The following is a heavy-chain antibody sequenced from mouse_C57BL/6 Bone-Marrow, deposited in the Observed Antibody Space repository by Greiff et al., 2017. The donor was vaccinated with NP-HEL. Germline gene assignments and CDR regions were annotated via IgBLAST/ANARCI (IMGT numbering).Heavy chain of an antibody. CDR2: IRSKSNNYAT. D-gene: IGHD1-1*01. Sequence: EVKLVESGGGLVQPKGSLKLSCAASGFSFNTYAMNWVRQAPGKGLEWVARIRSKSNNYATYYADSVKDRFTISRDDSESMLYLQMNNLKTEDTAMYYCVRDYGSGFAYWGQGTLVTVSA. CDR1: GFSFNTYA. V-gene: IGHV10-1*01. J-gene: IGHJ3*01. CDR3: VRDYGSGFAY.